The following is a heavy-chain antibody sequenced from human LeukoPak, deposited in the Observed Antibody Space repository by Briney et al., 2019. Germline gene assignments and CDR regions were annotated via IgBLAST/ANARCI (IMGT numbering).Heavy chain of an antibody. D-gene: IGHD4-23*01. CDR2: INYYNGNT. CDR1: GYTFTSNG. CDR3: ARVAGGGNSDSHFDY. Sequence: ASVKVSCKASGYTFTSNGINWVRQAPGQGLEWMGWINYYNGNTNYAQKLQRRVTMTTDTSTSTAYMELRSLSADDTAVYYCARVAGGGNSDSHFDYWGQGTLVTVSS. V-gene: IGHV1-18*01. J-gene: IGHJ4*02.